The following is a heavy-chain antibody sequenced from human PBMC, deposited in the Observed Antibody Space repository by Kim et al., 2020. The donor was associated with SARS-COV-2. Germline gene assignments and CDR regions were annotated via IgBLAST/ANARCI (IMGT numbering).Heavy chain of an antibody. CDR1: GYTFTSYG. J-gene: IGHJ4*02. CDR2: ISAYNGNT. CDR3: ARDSYYYGSGSPPDY. V-gene: IGHV1-18*01. D-gene: IGHD3-10*01. Sequence: ASVKVSCKASGYTFTSYGISWVRQAPGQGLEWMGWISAYNGNTNYAQKLQGRVTMTTDTSTSTAYMELRSLRSDDTAVYYCARDSYYYGSGSPPDYWGQGTLVTVSS.